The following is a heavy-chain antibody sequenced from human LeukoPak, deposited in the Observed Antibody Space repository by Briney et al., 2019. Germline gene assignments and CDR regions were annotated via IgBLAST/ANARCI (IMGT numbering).Heavy chain of an antibody. CDR2: ISTIGST. D-gene: IGHD6-19*01. V-gene: IGHV4-61*02. J-gene: IGHJ4*02. CDR1: SGSISSSNYY. Sequence: SETLSLTCTVSSGSISSSNYYWSWIRQPAGTGLEWIGRISTIGSTNYNPSLNSRVTISIDTSKNQFSLKLSSVTAADTAVYYCARRGSGWDFDYWGQGTLVTVSS. CDR3: ARRGSGWDFDY.